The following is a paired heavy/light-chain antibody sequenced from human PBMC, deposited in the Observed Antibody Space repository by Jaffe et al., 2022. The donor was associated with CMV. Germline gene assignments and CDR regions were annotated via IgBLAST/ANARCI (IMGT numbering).Heavy chain of an antibody. CDR3: ARHFRGHYGDYLGPYFDS. CDR2: IYYSGST. CDR1: GGSMRSNSYY. D-gene: IGHD4-17*01. V-gene: IGHV4-39*01. J-gene: IGHJ4*02. Sequence: QLQLQESGPGLVKPSETLSLTCTVSGGSMRSNSYYWGWIRQSPGKGLEWIGSIYYSGSTYYNPSLKSRVTISVDTSKNQFSLKLSSVTAADTAVYYCARHFRGHYGDYLGPYFDSWGQGTLVTVSS.
Light chain of an antibody. V-gene: IGLV3-1*01. Sequence: SYELTQPPSVSVSPGQTASITCSGDKLGDKYACWYQQKPGQSPVLVIYQGNKRPSGIPERFSGSNSGNTATLTISGTQAMDEADYYCQAWDSSAVVFGGGTKLTVL. CDR2: QGN. CDR1: KLGDKY. J-gene: IGLJ2*01. CDR3: QAWDSSAVV.